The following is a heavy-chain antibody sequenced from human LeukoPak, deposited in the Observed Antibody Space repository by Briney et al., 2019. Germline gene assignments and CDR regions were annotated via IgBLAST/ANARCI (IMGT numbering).Heavy chain of an antibody. CDR1: GFTFNIYS. Sequence: GGSLRLSCAASGFTFNIYSMTWVRQAPGRGLVWVSRISSDGSDIFYADSVKGRFTISRDNSKNMLYLQMNSLRAEDTAVYYCARDKGAATEERSDYWGQGTLVTVSS. D-gene: IGHD1-26*01. CDR2: ISSDGSDI. V-gene: IGHV3-74*01. CDR3: ARDKGAATEERSDY. J-gene: IGHJ4*02.